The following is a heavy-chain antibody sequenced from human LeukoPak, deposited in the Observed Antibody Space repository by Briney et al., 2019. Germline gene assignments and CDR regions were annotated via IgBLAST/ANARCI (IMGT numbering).Heavy chain of an antibody. V-gene: IGHV4-31*03. CDR3: ARGPHCSSTSCYSEYFHH. Sequence: SQTLSLTCTVSGASISCGGYYWSWIRQHPGKGLEWIGYISYSGSPYYNPSLKSRVTISVDTSRNQFSLKLSSVTAADTAVYYCARGPHCSSTSCYSEYFHHWGQGTLVTVSS. CDR2: ISYSGSP. D-gene: IGHD2-2*01. CDR1: GASISCGGYY. J-gene: IGHJ1*01.